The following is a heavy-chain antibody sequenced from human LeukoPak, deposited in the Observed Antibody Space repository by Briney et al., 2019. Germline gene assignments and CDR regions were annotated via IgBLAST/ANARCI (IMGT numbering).Heavy chain of an antibody. CDR3: ARGSPSSTIYYYMDV. D-gene: IGHD5-24*01. V-gene: IGHV4-4*07. Sequence: SETLSLTCSVSGGAIISYYWSWIRQPAGKGPEWIGRIYPTGNTDYNPSLKTRVTMSTDLSKKQFSLNLTSVTAADTAVYFCARGSPSSTIYYYMDVWGKGTTVTVSS. CDR2: IYPTGNT. CDR1: GGAIISYY. J-gene: IGHJ6*03.